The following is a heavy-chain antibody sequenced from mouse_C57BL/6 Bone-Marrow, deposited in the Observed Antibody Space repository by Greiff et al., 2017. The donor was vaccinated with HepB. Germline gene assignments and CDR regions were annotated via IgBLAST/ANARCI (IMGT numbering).Heavy chain of an antibody. V-gene: IGHV1-52*01. CDR1: GYTFTSYW. CDR3: ARRGEGITTVVYFDY. D-gene: IGHD1-1*01. J-gene: IGHJ2*01. Sequence: QVQLQQSGAELVRPGSSVKLSCKASGYTFTSYWMHWVKQRPIQGLEWIGNIDPSDSETHYNQKFKDKATLTVDKSSSTAYMQLSSLTSEDSAVYYCARRGEGITTVVYFDYWGQGTTLTVSS. CDR2: IDPSDSET.